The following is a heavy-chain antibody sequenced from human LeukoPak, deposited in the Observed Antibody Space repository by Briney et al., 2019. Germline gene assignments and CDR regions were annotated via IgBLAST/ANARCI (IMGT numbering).Heavy chain of an antibody. Sequence: PGGSLRLSCAASGFTFSDYWMSWVRQAPGKGLEWVADIKQDRSDKKYVDSVKGRFTISRDNAKKSLYLQMDSLRAEDTAVYYCATSDDSSGSDWGQGTLVTVSS. CDR1: GFTFSDYW. D-gene: IGHD3-22*01. J-gene: IGHJ4*02. CDR2: IKQDRSDK. V-gene: IGHV3-7*01. CDR3: ATSDDSSGSD.